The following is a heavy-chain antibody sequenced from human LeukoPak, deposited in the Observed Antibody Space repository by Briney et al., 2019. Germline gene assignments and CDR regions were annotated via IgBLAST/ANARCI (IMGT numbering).Heavy chain of an antibody. Sequence: ASVKVSCKASDYTFTNYGISWVRQAPGQGLEWMGWISAYNGKTYYAQKFQGRVTVTTDTSTSTAYMDLRSLRSDDTAVYYCARTNLDCKSGVCYDYWGQGTPITVSS. V-gene: IGHV1-18*01. CDR2: ISAYNGKT. J-gene: IGHJ4*02. CDR1: DYTFTNYG. D-gene: IGHD2-8*01. CDR3: ARTNLDCKSGVCYDY.